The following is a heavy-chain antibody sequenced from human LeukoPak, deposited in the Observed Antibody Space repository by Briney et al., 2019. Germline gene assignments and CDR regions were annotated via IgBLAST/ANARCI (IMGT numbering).Heavy chain of an antibody. Sequence: ASVKVSCKASGYTFTSYGISWVRQAPGQGLEWMGWISAYNGNTNYAQKLQGRVTMTTDTSTSTAYMGLRSLRSDDTAVYYCARDNLMYYYDSSGSPLDAFDIWGQGTMVTVSS. V-gene: IGHV1-18*01. CDR2: ISAYNGNT. J-gene: IGHJ3*02. CDR1: GYTFTSYG. CDR3: ARDNLMYYYDSSGSPLDAFDI. D-gene: IGHD3-22*01.